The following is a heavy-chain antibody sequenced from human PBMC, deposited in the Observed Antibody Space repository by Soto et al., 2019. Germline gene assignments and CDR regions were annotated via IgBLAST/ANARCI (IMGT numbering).Heavy chain of an antibody. CDR2: IYYSGST. J-gene: IGHJ3*02. CDR1: GDSISTYY. D-gene: IGHD2-15*01. CDR3: ARHGSGGRTFDI. Sequence: QVQLQESGPGLVKSSETLSLTCAVSGDSISTYYWSWIRQPPGKGLEWIGYIYYSGSTNQNPSLNSRVTMSVDTSKKQVSLKLTSVTAADTAVYYCARHGSGGRTFDIGGQGTMVTVSS. V-gene: IGHV4-59*08.